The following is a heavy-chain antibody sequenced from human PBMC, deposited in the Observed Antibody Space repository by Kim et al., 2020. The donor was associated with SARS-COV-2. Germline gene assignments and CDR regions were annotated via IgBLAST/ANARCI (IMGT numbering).Heavy chain of an antibody. Sequence: VKGRFTISRDNSKNTLYLQMSSLRAEDTAVYYCVKAFTTVTTSGPLSDYWGQGTLVTVSS. J-gene: IGHJ4*02. V-gene: IGHV3-64D*09. CDR3: VKAFTTVTTSGPLSDY. D-gene: IGHD4-17*01.